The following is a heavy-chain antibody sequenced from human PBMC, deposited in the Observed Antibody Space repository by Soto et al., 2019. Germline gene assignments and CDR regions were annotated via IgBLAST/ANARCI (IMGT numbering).Heavy chain of an antibody. CDR1: GFIFSGFA. Sequence: EVQLLESGGGLAQPGGSLRLSCAAFGFIFSGFAMTWVRQAPGKGLEWVSTISNSGDTYYTGSVKGRFTISRANPKNTLFLQTNSLKAGDTAAYYLTKKRGATGNWSFEVWGRGTLVIFSS. V-gene: IGHV3-23*01. CDR2: ISNSGDT. J-gene: IGHJ2*01. CDR3: TKKRGATGNWSFEV. D-gene: IGHD1-26*01.